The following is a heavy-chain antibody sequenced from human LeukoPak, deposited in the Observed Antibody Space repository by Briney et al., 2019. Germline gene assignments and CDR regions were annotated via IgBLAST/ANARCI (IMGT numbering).Heavy chain of an antibody. CDR2: ISYDGSNK. D-gene: IGHD3-22*01. V-gene: IGHV3-30*18. Sequence: PGGSLRLSCAASGFTFSSYGMHWVRQAPGKGLEWVAVISYDGSNKYYADSVKGRFTISRDNSKNTLYLQMNSLRAEDTAVYYCAKAEANYYDSSGPPAPDYWGQGTLVTVSS. CDR3: AKAEANYYDSSGPPAPDY. J-gene: IGHJ4*02. CDR1: GFTFSSYG.